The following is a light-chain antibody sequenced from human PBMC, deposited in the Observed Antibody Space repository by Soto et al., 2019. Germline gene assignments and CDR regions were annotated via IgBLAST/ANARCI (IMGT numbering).Light chain of an antibody. V-gene: IGLV2-14*01. CDR2: DVS. CDR1: SSDVGGYNY. J-gene: IGLJ2*01. Sequence: QSVLTQPASVSGSPGQSITISCTGTSSDVGGYNYVSWYQQHPGKAPKLMIYDVSNRPSGVSNRFSGSKSGNTASLTISGLQAEDEADYYCSSPAVFGGGTKLTVL. CDR3: SSPAV.